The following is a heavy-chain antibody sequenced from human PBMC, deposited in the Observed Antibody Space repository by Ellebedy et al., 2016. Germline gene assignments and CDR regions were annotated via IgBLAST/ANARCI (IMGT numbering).Heavy chain of an antibody. D-gene: IGHD5-24*01. CDR1: GFAVSSTY. J-gene: IGHJ1*01. CDR2: IYIGGTI. Sequence: GESLKISCAASGFAVSSTYMTWVRQAPGKGLEWISVIYIGGTIYYADSVKGRFTLSRDNSKNTVYLEMSGLRAEDTAIYYCASGDGYNYLEYFNHWGQGTLVTVSS. V-gene: IGHV3-53*01. CDR3: ASGDGYNYLEYFNH.